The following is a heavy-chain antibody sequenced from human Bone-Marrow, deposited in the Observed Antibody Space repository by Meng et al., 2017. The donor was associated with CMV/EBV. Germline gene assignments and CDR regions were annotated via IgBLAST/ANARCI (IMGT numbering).Heavy chain of an antibody. CDR1: GFTVSNNY. CDR2: ISGSGGST. V-gene: IGHV3-23*01. J-gene: IGHJ4*02. D-gene: IGHD3-16*01. Sequence: GESLKISCAASGFTVSNNYMHWVRQAPGKGLEWVSAISGSGGSTYYADSVKGRFTISRDNSKNTLYLQMNRLRAEDTAVYYCAKRRLSGGGYFDYWGQGTLVTVSS. CDR3: AKRRLSGGGYFDY.